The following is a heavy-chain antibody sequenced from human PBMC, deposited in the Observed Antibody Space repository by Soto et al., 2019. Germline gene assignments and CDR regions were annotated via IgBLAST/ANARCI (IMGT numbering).Heavy chain of an antibody. J-gene: IGHJ4*02. Sequence: EVQLVESGGGLVQPGGSLRLSCAASGFTFSSYWMNWVRQAPGKGLEWVANIKQDGSEKNYVDSVKGRFTMSRDNAKNSLYLQMNSLRAEDTAVYYWAGGSSGWYEVDYWGQGTLVTVSS. CDR2: IKQDGSEK. V-gene: IGHV3-7*01. CDR1: GFTFSSYW. D-gene: IGHD6-19*01. CDR3: AGGSSGWYEVDY.